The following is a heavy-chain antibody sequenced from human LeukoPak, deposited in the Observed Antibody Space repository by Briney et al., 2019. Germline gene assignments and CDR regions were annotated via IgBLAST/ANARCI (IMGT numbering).Heavy chain of an antibody. CDR2: INPSGGST. V-gene: IGHV1-46*01. CDR3: ARETVTTLLLGY. CDR1: GYTFTSYY. J-gene: IGHJ4*02. D-gene: IGHD4-17*01. Sequence: ASVTVSCKASGYTFTSYYMHWVRQAPGQGLEWMGIINPSGGSTSYAQKFQGRVTMTRDTSTSTVYMELSSLRPEDTAVYYCARETVTTLLLGYWGQGTLVTVSS.